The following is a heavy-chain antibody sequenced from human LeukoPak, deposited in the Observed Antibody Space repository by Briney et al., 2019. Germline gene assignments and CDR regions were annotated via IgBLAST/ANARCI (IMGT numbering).Heavy chain of an antibody. D-gene: IGHD3-16*01. CDR2: ISGSGGST. V-gene: IGHV3-23*01. CDR3: AKDLTAYGWITVGGVTYFYY. Sequence: GGSLRLSCAASGFTFSTYAMSWVRQAPGKGLEWVSAISGSGGSTYYADSVKGRFTISRDNSKNTLYLQMNSLRVEDTAVYYCAKDLTAYGWITVGGVTYFYYWGQGTLVTVSS. J-gene: IGHJ4*02. CDR1: GFTFSTYA.